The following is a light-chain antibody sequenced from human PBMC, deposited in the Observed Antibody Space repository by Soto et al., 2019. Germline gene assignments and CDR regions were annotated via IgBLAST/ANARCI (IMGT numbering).Light chain of an antibody. Sequence: EIVLTQSPGTLSLSPGERATLSCRASQSVSSSHLAWYQQNPGQAPRLLIYGATSRATGIPDRFSGSGSGTDFTLTISGLEPEDFAVYYCQQYGTSAGTFGQGTKVEIK. J-gene: IGKJ1*01. CDR1: QSVSSSH. V-gene: IGKV3-20*01. CDR3: QQYGTSAGT. CDR2: GAT.